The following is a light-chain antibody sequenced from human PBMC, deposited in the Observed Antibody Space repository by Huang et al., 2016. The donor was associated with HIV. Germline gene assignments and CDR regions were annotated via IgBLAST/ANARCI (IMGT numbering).Light chain of an antibody. V-gene: IGKV1-9*01. CDR1: HDINTY. CDR3: QQLSAYPLS. CDR2: DAS. J-gene: IGKJ3*01. Sequence: QLTQSPSSLSASIGDRVTIACRASHDINTYLAWYQQKPGRAPKLLIYDASTLQTGVPSRFRGFVSGTAFSLTITSLQPDDFAVYYCQQLSAYPLSFGPGTTVD.